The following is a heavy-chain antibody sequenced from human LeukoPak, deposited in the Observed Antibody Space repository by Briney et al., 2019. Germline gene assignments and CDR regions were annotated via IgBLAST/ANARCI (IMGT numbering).Heavy chain of an antibody. CDR3: ARVRLAQRRCSGGSCYSGFDP. D-gene: IGHD2-15*01. V-gene: IGHV1-69*13. J-gene: IGHJ5*02. Sequence: SVKVSCKASGGTFSSYAISWVRQAPGQGLEWMGGIIPIFGTANYAQKFQGRVTITADEPTSTAYMELSSLRSEDTAVYYCARVRLAQRRCSGGSCYSGFDPWGQGTLVTVSS. CDR1: GGTFSSYA. CDR2: IIPIFGTA.